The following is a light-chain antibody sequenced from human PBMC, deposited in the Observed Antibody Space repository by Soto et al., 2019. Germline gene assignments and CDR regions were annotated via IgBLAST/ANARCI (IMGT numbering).Light chain of an antibody. J-gene: IGKJ1*01. CDR2: GAS. V-gene: IGKV3-20*01. CDR1: QSVTNNY. CDR3: LQYGIPLWT. Sequence: EIALTQSPGTLSLSPGERATLSCRASQSVTNNYLAWNQQKPGQAPRLLIYGASIGATGIPDRFSGSGSGTDFTLTISRLEPEDFAVYYCLQYGIPLWTFGQGTKVDIK.